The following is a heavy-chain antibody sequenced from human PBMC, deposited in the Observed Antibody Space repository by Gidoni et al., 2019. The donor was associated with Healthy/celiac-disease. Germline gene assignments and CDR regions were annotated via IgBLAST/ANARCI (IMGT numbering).Heavy chain of an antibody. CDR1: GGTFSSYA. J-gene: IGHJ6*02. CDR3: ARDMEGERDGMDV. D-gene: IGHD3-16*01. CDR2: IIPSLGTA. Sequence: QVQLVQSGAEVKKPGSSVTVSCKASGGTFSSYAISWVQQAPGQGLEWMGGIIPSLGTANYAQKCQGRVTITADESTSTAYMELSSLRSEDTAVYYCARDMEGERDGMDVWGQGTTVTVSS. V-gene: IGHV1-69*01.